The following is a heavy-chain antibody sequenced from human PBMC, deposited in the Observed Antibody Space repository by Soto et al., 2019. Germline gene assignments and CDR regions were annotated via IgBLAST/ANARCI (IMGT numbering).Heavy chain of an antibody. CDR1: GFTVISFW. J-gene: IGHJ4*02. CDR2: IKQDGSEK. Sequence: GGSLRLSCAASGFTVISFWMTWGRQAPGKGLEWVANIKQDGSEKYYVDSVKGRFTISRDNARNSLFLEMKSLRSEDTAVYSCVRDRSGSYLEGFDYWGQGTLVTVSS. CDR3: VRDRSGSYLEGFDY. V-gene: IGHV3-7*01. D-gene: IGHD1-26*01.